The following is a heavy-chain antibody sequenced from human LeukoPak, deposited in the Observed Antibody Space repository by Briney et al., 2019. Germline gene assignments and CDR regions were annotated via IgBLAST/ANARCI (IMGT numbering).Heavy chain of an antibody. D-gene: IGHD3-22*01. Sequence: GGSLRLSCAASGFTFSGYAMSWVRQAPGKGLEWVSAISGSGGSTYYADSVKGRFTISRDNSKNTLYLQMNSLRAEDTAVYYCAKAAIYDSSGSDDYWGQGTLVTVSS. CDR3: AKAAIYDSSGSDDY. CDR2: ISGSGGST. CDR1: GFTFSGYA. V-gene: IGHV3-23*01. J-gene: IGHJ4*02.